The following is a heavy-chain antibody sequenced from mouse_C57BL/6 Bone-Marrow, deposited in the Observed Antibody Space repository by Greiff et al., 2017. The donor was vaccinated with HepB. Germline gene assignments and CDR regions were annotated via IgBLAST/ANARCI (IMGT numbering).Heavy chain of an antibody. J-gene: IGHJ4*01. CDR3: ARQLRLRAMDY. V-gene: IGHV5-15*01. Sequence: EVQLVESGGGLVQPGGSLKLSCEASGFTFSDYGMAWVRQAPRKGPEWVAFISNLAYSIYYADTVTGRFTISRENAKNTLYLEMSSLRSEDTAMYYCARQLRLRAMDYWGQGTSVTVSS. D-gene: IGHD3-2*02. CDR1: GFTFSDYG. CDR2: ISNLAYSI.